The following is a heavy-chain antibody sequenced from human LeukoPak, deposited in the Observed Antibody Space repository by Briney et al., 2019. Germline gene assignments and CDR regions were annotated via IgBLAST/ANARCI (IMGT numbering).Heavy chain of an antibody. V-gene: IGHV4-30-2*01. CDR1: GGSISSGGYS. J-gene: IGHJ5*02. CDR3: ARDTEGWFDP. Sequence: PSETLSLTCAVSGGSISSGGYSWSWIRQPPGKGLEWIGYIYHSGSTYYNPSLKSRVTISVDRSKNQFPLKLSSVTAADTAVYYCARDTEGWFDPWGQGTLVTVSS. CDR2: IYHSGST.